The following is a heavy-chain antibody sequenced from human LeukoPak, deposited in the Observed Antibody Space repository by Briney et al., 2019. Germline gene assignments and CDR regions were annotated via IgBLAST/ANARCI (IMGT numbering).Heavy chain of an antibody. D-gene: IGHD6-13*01. V-gene: IGHV3-33*01. CDR3: AREYSAGWFDP. Sequence: PGGSLRLSCAASGFTFSSYGMHWVRQAPGKGLEWVAVIWYDGSNKLYADSVKGRFTISRDNSKNTLYLQMNSLRAEDTAVYYCAREYSAGWFDPWGQGTLVTVSS. J-gene: IGHJ5*02. CDR1: GFTFSSYG. CDR2: IWYDGSNK.